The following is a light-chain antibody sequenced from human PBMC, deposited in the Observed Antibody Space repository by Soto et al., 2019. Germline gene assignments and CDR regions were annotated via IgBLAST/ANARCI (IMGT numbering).Light chain of an antibody. V-gene: IGLV2-14*01. J-gene: IGLJ1*01. Sequence: QSALTQPASVSGSPGQSITISCTGTSSDVGGYNYVSWYQQHPGNAPKLMIYDVSNRPSGISNRFSGSKSGNTASLTISELQAEDEADYYCSSYTSSSTLDVFGTGTKLTVL. CDR2: DVS. CDR1: SSDVGGYNY. CDR3: SSYTSSSTLDV.